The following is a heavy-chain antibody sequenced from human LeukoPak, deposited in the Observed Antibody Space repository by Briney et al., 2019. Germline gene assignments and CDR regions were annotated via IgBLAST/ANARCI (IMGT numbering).Heavy chain of an antibody. D-gene: IGHD4-17*01. CDR2: ITDRGGGT. CDR3: ATHAPKTGDDDY. Sequence: GGSLRLSCAASGFTFRIYAMSWVRQAPGKGLEWVSTITDRGGGTYHADSVKGRFTISRDNSKNPLYLQMNSLRGEDTAIHFCATHAPKTGDDDYWGQGTLVTVSS. CDR1: GFTFRIYA. J-gene: IGHJ4*02. V-gene: IGHV3-23*01.